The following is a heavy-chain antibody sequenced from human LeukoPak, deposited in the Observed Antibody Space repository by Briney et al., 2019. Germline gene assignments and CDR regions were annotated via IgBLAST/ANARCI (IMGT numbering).Heavy chain of an antibody. CDR1: GFTFSSYW. CDR2: IKQDGSEK. Sequence: GGSLRLSCTASGFTFSSYWMSWVRQAPGKGLKWVANIKQDGSEKDYVDSVKGRFTISRDNPKNSLYLQMNSLRAEDTAVYYCARYCGGDCYGMDVWGQGTTVTVSS. CDR3: ARYCGGDCYGMDV. J-gene: IGHJ6*02. V-gene: IGHV3-7*01. D-gene: IGHD2-21*02.